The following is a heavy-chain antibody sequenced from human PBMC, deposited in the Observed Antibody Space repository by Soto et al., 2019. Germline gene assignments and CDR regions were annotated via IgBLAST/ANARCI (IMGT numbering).Heavy chain of an antibody. CDR3: ARDRYSTVTHFDY. Sequence: QVQLVESGGGVVRPGRSLRLSCAASGFTFNIYAMHWVRQAPGNGLEWVAVIWDDGSNDHYADSVRGRFTISRDNSKNTLYLQMSSLRAEDTAVYYCARDRYSTVTHFDYWGQGTLVTVSS. J-gene: IGHJ4*02. CDR1: GFTFNIYA. CDR2: IWDDGSND. D-gene: IGHD4-17*01. V-gene: IGHV3-33*01.